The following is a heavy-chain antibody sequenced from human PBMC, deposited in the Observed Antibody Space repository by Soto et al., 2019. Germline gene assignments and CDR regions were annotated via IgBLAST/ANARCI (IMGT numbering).Heavy chain of an antibody. J-gene: IGHJ4*02. CDR1: GFTFSSDS. D-gene: IGHD2-15*01. V-gene: IGHV3-48*04. CDR3: ARDRYCSGGSCYSGFSFDY. CDR2: ISSSGSTI. Sequence: GGSLRLSCAASGFTFSSDSMNWVRQAPGKGLEWVSYISSSGSTIYYADSVKGRFTISRDNAKNSLYLQMNSLRAEDTAVYYCARDRYCSGGSCYSGFSFDYWGQGTRVTVSS.